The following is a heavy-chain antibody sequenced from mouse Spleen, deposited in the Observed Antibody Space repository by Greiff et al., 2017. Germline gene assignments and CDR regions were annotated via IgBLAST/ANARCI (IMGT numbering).Heavy chain of an antibody. CDR3: ARGGDWYFDV. CDR2: IYPGSGNT. Sequence: VHLVESGPELVKPGASVKISCKASGYSFTSYYIHWVKQRPGQGLEWIGWIYPGSGNTKYNEKFKGKATLTADTSSSTAYMQLSSLTSEDSAVYYCARGGDWYFDVWGAGTTVTVSS. CDR1: GYSFTSYY. V-gene: IGHV1-66*01. J-gene: IGHJ1*01.